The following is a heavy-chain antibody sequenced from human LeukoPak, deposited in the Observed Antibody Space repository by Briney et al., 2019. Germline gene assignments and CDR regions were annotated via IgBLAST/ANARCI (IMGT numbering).Heavy chain of an antibody. CDR3: ARGAFYFDY. D-gene: IGHD1-26*01. J-gene: IGHJ4*02. Sequence: GGSLRLSCAASGVTFSSYSMNWVRQAPGKGLEWVSSISSSSSHIYYTDSVKGRFTISRDNAKNSLYLQMNSLRAEDTAVYYCARGAFYFDYWGQGTLVTVSS. V-gene: IGHV3-21*01. CDR2: ISSSSSHI. CDR1: GVTFSSYS.